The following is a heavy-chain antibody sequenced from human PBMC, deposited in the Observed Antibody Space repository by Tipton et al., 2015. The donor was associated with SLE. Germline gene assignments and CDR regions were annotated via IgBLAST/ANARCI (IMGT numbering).Heavy chain of an antibody. J-gene: IGHJ4*02. Sequence: TLSLTCAVYGGSFSGYYWSWIRQPPGKGLEWIGSIYHSGSTYYNPSLKSRVTISVDTSKNQFSLKLSSVTAAETAVYYCASCIAAAGTGFDYWGQGTLVTVS. CDR2: IYHSGST. CDR3: ASCIAAAGTGFDY. V-gene: IGHV4-34*01. CDR1: GGSFSGYY. D-gene: IGHD6-13*01.